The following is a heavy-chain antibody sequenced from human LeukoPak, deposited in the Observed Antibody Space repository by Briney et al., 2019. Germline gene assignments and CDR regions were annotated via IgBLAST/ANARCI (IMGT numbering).Heavy chain of an antibody. Sequence: GGSLRLSCAASGFTFSSYSMNWVRQAPGKGLEWVSYISSSSSTIYYADSVKGRFTISRDNAKNSLYLQMNSLRAEDTAVYYCARGITGTTGWFDPWGQGTLVTVSS. J-gene: IGHJ5*02. CDR3: ARGITGTTGWFDP. V-gene: IGHV3-48*01. CDR2: ISSSSSTI. D-gene: IGHD1-7*01. CDR1: GFTFSSYS.